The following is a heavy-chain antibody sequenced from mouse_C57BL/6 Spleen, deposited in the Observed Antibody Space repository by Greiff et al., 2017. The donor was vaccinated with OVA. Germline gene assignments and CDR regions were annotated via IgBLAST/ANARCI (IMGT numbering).Heavy chain of an antibody. CDR1: GYTFTDYY. Sequence: EVQLQQSGPELVKPGASVKISCKASGYTFTDYYMNWVKQSHGKSLEWIGDINPNNGGTSYNQKFKGKATLTVDKSSSTAYLELRSLTSEDSAVYYCARYYYVSSYDYFDYWGQGTTLTVSS. CDR3: ARYYYVSSYDYFDY. CDR2: INPNNGGT. J-gene: IGHJ2*01. D-gene: IGHD1-1*01. V-gene: IGHV1-26*01.